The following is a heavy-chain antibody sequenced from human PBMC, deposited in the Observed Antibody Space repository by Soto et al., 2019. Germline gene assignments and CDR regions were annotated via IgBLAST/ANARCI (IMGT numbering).Heavy chain of an antibody. Sequence: QVQLVESGGGVVQAGRSLRLSCAASGFTFSTYDMHWVRQAPGKGLEWVAIISYDGNNKYNAASVKGRFTISRDNSKNTXXLQMNSLRAEDTALYYCAKGYCSGGSCLQSNAFDVWGQGTMVTVSS. V-gene: IGHV3-30*18. CDR2: ISYDGNNK. J-gene: IGHJ3*01. D-gene: IGHD2-15*01. CDR3: AKGYCSGGSCLQSNAFDV. CDR1: GFTFSTYD.